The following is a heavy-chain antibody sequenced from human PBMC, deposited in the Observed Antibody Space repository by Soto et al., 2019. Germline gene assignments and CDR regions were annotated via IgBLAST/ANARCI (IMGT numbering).Heavy chain of an antibody. CDR2: ISYDGSNK. CDR3: AREYTQWLDLALYFQH. CDR1: GFTFSSYA. J-gene: IGHJ1*01. V-gene: IGHV3-30-3*01. Sequence: QVQLVESGGGVVQPGRSLRLSCAASGFTFSSYAMHWVRQAPGKGLEWVAVISYDGSNKYYADSVKGRFTISRDNSKNTLYLQMNSLRAEDTAVYYCAREYTQWLDLALYFQHWGQGTLVTVSS. D-gene: IGHD6-19*01.